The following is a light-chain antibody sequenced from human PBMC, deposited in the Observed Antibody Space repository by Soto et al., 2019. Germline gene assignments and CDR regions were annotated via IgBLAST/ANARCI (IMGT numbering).Light chain of an antibody. J-gene: IGLJ2*01. CDR2: DVN. CDR3: GSFTTSNPVV. V-gene: IGLV2-14*03. Sequence: QSALTQTASVSGSPGQSITISCTGTSSDVGSYPYVSWYQQHPGKAPKLMIYDVNSRPSGVSNRFSGSKSGNTASLTISGLQAEDEADYYCGSFTTSNPVVFGGGTKLTVL. CDR1: SSDVGSYPY.